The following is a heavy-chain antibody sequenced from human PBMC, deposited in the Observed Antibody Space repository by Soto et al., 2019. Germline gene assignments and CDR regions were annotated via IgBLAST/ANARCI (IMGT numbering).Heavy chain of an antibody. J-gene: IGHJ4*02. CDR1: GFTLSSYA. D-gene: IGHD3-22*01. V-gene: IGHV3-30-3*01. CDR2: ISYDGSNK. Sequence: QVQLVESGGGVVQPGRSLRLSCAASGFTLSSYAMHWVRQAPGKGLEWVAVISYDGSNKYYADSVKGRFTISRDNSKNTLYLQMNSLRAEDTAVYYCARLDYYDSSGSSDYCWGQGTLVTVSS. CDR3: ARLDYYDSSGSSDYC.